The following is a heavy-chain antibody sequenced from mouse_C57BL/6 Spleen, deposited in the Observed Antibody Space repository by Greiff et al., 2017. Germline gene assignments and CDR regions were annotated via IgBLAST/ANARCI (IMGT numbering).Heavy chain of an antibody. CDR3: AREGIYYYGSGPG. Sequence: VQLQESGPELVKPGASVKISCKASGYAFSSSWMNWVKQRPGKGLEWIGRIYPGDGDTNYNGKFKGKATLTADKSSSTAYMQLSSLTSEDSAVYFCAREGIYYYGSGPGWGTGTTVTVSS. V-gene: IGHV1-82*01. D-gene: IGHD1-1*01. CDR2: IYPGDGDT. CDR1: GYAFSSSW. J-gene: IGHJ1*03.